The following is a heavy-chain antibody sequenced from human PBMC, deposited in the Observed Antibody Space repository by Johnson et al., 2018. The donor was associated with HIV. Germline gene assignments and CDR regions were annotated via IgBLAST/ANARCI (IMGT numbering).Heavy chain of an antibody. CDR1: GFTFSNYA. D-gene: IGHD5-18*01. CDR2: ISGNGGST. V-gene: IGHV3-64*01. Sequence: VQLVESGGGVVQPGRSLRLSCAASGFTFSNYAIHWVRQAPGKGLEYVSAISGNGGSTYYANSVKGRFTISRDNSKNTLYLQMGSLRAEDMGVYYCAREVGIQLWSSDAFDIWGQGTMVTVSS. J-gene: IGHJ3*02. CDR3: AREVGIQLWSSDAFDI.